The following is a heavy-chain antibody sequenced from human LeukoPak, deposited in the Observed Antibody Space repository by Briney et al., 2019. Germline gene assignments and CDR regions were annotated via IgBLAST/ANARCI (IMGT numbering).Heavy chain of an antibody. D-gene: IGHD4-23*01. Sequence: GGSLRLSCAASGFTFRSYAMSWVRQAPGKGLQWVSGISGNGGSTYDASSVKGRFTISRDNSKNTLYLQMNSLRAEDTAVYYCAKLGGPYSHYGMVLWGQGTTVTVSS. V-gene: IGHV3-23*01. CDR2: ISGNGGST. CDR1: GFTFRSYA. CDR3: AKLGGPYSHYGMVL. J-gene: IGHJ6*01.